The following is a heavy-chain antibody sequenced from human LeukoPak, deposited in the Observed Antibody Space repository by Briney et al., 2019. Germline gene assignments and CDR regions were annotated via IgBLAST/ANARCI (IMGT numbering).Heavy chain of an antibody. V-gene: IGHV4-39*01. J-gene: IGHJ4*02. D-gene: IGHD2/OR15-2a*01. Sequence: SETLSLTCTVSGGSISSSSYYWGWIRQPPGKGLEWIGSIYYSGSTYYNPSLKSRVTISVDTSKNQFSLKLSSVTAADTAVYYCARHRREEIAPFDHWGQGTLVTVSS. CDR3: ARHRREEIAPFDH. CDR1: GGSISSSSYY. CDR2: IYYSGST.